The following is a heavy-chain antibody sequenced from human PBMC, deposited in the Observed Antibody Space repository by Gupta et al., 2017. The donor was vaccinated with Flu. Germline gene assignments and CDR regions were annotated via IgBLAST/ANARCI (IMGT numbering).Heavy chain of an antibody. CDR3: ARDQVSYYGLDV. D-gene: IGHD2-8*01. J-gene: IGHJ6*02. CDR2: INPTTGDT. CDR1: GYPFSAYS. V-gene: IGHV1-2*02. Sequence: QVHLAHSGAEVRRPGASVKLSCKASGYPFSAYSIHWFRQAPGQGLEWMGWINPTTGDTNYEQRFQGRVTMTRDTSKSTAYMELSSLRSDDSAIYFCARDQVSYYGLDVWGQGTTVAVSS.